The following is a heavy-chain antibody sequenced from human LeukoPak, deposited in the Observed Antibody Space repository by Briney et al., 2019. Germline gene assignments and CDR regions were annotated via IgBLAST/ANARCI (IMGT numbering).Heavy chain of an antibody. CDR3: ARVEAAGIDY. Sequence: SETLSLTCTVSGGSISSYYWSWIRQPPGKGLEWIGYIYYSGSTNYNPSLKSRLTISVDTSKNQFSLKLSSVTAADTAVYYCARVEAAGIDYWGQGTLVTVSS. CDR1: GGSISSYY. V-gene: IGHV4-59*01. CDR2: IYYSGST. D-gene: IGHD6-13*01. J-gene: IGHJ4*02.